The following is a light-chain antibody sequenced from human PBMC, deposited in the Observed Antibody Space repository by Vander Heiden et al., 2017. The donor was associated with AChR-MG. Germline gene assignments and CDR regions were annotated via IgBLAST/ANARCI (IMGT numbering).Light chain of an antibody. V-gene: IGLV3-21*02. CDR2: DDS. Sequence: SYILSQPRSVSVAPGQTASITCGGNDIGTKSVHWYQQKPGQAPVLVVYDDSDRPSGIPERFSGSNSGNTATLTISGVEAGDEADYYCQVWDTTIDPVIFGGGTKLTVL. J-gene: IGLJ2*01. CDR1: DIGTKS. CDR3: QVWDTTIDPVI.